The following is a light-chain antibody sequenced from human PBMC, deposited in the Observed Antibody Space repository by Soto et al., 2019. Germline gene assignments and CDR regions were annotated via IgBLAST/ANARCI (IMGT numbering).Light chain of an antibody. CDR2: GVN. CDR1: GGDIGAYNY. V-gene: IGLV2-14*01. J-gene: IGLJ1*01. CDR3: RSFTPSYFYV. Sequence: QSALTQTASVSGSPGQSITISCTGTGGDIGAYNYVSWYQQHPGKAPKLIIYGVNHRSSGVSSRFSASKSSYTASVTISRIQVEDEADYYCRSFTPSYFYVFGPGTK.